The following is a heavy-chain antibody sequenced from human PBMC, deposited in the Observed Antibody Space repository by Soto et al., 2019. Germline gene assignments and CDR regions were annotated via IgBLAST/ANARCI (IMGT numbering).Heavy chain of an antibody. Sequence: QVQLVQSGAEVKKPGASVKVSCKASGYTFTSYGISWVRQAPGQGLEWMGWISAYNGNTNYAQKLQGRVTMTTDTSTSTAHMELRSLRSDDTAVYYCARRKVHIVPAGTYYGMDVWGQGTTVTVSS. J-gene: IGHJ6*02. CDR2: ISAYNGNT. CDR1: GYTFTSYG. V-gene: IGHV1-18*01. CDR3: ARRKVHIVPAGTYYGMDV. D-gene: IGHD2-21*01.